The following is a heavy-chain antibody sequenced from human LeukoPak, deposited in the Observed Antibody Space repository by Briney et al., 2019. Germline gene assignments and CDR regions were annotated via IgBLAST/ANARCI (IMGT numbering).Heavy chain of an antibody. V-gene: IGHV1-24*01. D-gene: IGHD1-7*01. J-gene: IGHJ5*02. CDR3: ATSAYKWNYGWFDP. CDR1: GYTLSELS. CDR2: FDPEDGET. Sequence: ASVKVSCKVSGYTLSELSMHWVRQAPGKGLEWMGGFDPEDGETIYAHKFQGRVTMTEDTSTDTAYMELSSLRSEDTAVYYCATSAYKWNYGWFDPWGQGTLVTASS.